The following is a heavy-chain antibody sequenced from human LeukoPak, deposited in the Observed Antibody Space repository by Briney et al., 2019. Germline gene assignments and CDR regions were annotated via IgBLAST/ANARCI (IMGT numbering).Heavy chain of an antibody. CDR3: ARHLHSTVTTDGYFDY. D-gene: IGHD4-17*01. J-gene: IGHJ4*02. CDR2: IYPADSDT. Sequence: GESLKISCKGSGYSFTTYWIDWVRQMPGKGLEWMGIIYPADSDTGYSPSFQPQVTISADKSISTAHLQWSSLKASDTAMYYCARHLHSTVTTDGYFDYWGQGTLVTVSS. V-gene: IGHV5-51*01. CDR1: GYSFTTYW.